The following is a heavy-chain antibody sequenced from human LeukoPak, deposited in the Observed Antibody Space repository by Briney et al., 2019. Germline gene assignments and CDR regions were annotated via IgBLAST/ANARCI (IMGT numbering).Heavy chain of an antibody. J-gene: IGHJ6*03. V-gene: IGHV3-73*01. D-gene: IGHD3-10*01. CDR2: FRSKANSYAT. CDR3: TTLWFGELSRLDFCMDV. CDR1: GFTFSGSA. Sequence: GGSLRLSCAASGFTFSGSAMHWVRQASGKGLEWVGHFRSKANSYATAYAASVRGRFTISRDDSKNTAFLQMNSLKTEDTAVYYCTTLWFGELSRLDFCMDVWGKGTTVTVSS.